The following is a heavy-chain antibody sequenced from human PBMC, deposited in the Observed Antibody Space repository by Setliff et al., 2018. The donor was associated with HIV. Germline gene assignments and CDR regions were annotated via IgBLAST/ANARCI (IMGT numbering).Heavy chain of an antibody. CDR2: ISGSGGST. V-gene: IGHV3-23*01. CDR3: AQAQTAVSGSYYQYLQH. Sequence: GGSLRLSCAASGFTFSSYAMSWVRQAPGKGLEWVSAISGSGGSTYSADSVKGRFTISRDNSKNTLYLQMNSLRAEDTAVYYCAQAQTAVSGSYYQYLQHWGQGTLVTVSS. CDR1: GFTFSSYA. J-gene: IGHJ1*01. D-gene: IGHD3-10*01.